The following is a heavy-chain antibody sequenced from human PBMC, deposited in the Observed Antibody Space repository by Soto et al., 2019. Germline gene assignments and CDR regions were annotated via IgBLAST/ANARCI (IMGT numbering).Heavy chain of an antibody. Sequence: QVQLVESGGGVVQPGRSLRLSCAASGFTFSSYGMHWVRQAPGKGLEWVAVIWYDGSNKYYADSVKGRFTISRDNSKNTLYLQMHSLRAEDTAVYYCARDNTIFGVADYWGQGTLVTVSS. CDR2: IWYDGSNK. CDR1: GFTFSSYG. V-gene: IGHV3-33*01. D-gene: IGHD3-3*01. J-gene: IGHJ4*02. CDR3: ARDNTIFGVADY.